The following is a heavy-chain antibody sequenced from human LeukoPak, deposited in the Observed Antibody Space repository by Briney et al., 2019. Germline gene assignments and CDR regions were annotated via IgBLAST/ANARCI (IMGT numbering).Heavy chain of an antibody. D-gene: IGHD4-17*01. V-gene: IGHV3-23*01. CDR1: GFTFSSYW. J-gene: IGHJ4*02. CDR3: AKGGVDY. Sequence: GGSLRLSCVASGFTFSSYWMSWVRQAPGKGLEWVSAISRSGDSTYYTDSVKGRFTISRDNSRNTLSLQMNNLRAEDTAVYYCAKGGVDYWGQGTLVTVSS. CDR2: ISRSGDST.